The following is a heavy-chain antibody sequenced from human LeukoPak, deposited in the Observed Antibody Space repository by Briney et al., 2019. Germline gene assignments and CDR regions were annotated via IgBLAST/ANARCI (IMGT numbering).Heavy chain of an antibody. CDR1: GFIFSNYW. Sequence: PGGTLRLTCVGSGFIFSNYWMASLRRGPGEGAEWVGNINQRGSEKYYVHSVRGRFTISRDNAKNSLDLQMNSLRVEDTAIYYCARLVVPPGNRGWYYEHWGQGTLVTVSS. CDR3: ARLVVPPGNRGWYYEH. CDR2: INQRGSEK. V-gene: IGHV3-7*03. D-gene: IGHD2-2*01. J-gene: IGHJ4*02.